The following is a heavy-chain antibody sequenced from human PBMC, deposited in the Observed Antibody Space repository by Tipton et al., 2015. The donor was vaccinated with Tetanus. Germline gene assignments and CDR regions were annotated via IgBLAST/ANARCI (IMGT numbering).Heavy chain of an antibody. D-gene: IGHD2-15*01. CDR1: GGSISSYY. Sequence: TLSLTCTVSGGSISSYYWSWIRQPPGKGLEWIGYIYYSGSTNCNPSLKSRVTISVDTSKNQFSLKLSSVTAADTAVYYCAREPYCSGGNCYYAPWGQGTLVTVSS. J-gene: IGHJ5*02. CDR3: AREPYCSGGNCYYAP. V-gene: IGHV4-59*01. CDR2: IYYSGST.